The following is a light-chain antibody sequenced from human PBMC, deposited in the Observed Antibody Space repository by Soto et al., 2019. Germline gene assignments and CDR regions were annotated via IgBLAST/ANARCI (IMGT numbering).Light chain of an antibody. CDR3: QQYESYSPLT. V-gene: IGKV1-5*01. CDR1: QSSRSW. Sequence: DIQMTQSPSILSASVGDRVTITCRASQSSRSWLAWYQQKPGKDPKLLIYDAYSLESGVPSRFSGRRSGTEFTLTIAGLQPEDFATYYCQQYESYSPLTFGGGTKVEIK. J-gene: IGKJ4*01. CDR2: DAY.